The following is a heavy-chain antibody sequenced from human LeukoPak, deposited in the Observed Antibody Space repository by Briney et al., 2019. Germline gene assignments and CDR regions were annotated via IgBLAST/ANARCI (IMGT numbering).Heavy chain of an antibody. Sequence: PGGSLRLSCEASGFSVGTKYMNWVRQAPGKGLEWVSILYSGVDTYYADSVKGRFTTSRDNSKNTLFLQMNSLRADDTAVYYCARVGDHYHWYFDLWGRGTRVSVSS. V-gene: IGHV3-53*01. CDR3: ARVGDHYHWYFDL. J-gene: IGHJ2*01. D-gene: IGHD3-10*01. CDR1: GFSVGTKY. CDR2: LYSGVDT.